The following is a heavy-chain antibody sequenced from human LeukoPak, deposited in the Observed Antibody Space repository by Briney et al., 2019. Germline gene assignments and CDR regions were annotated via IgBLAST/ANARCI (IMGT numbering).Heavy chain of an antibody. D-gene: IGHD5-24*01. Sequence: SSETLSLTCTVSGGSISSYYWSWIRQPPGKGLEWIGYIYYSGSTNYNPSLKSRVTISVDTSKNQFSLKLSSVTAADTAVYYCARDMGRDGYNALDYWGQGTLVTVSS. CDR3: ARDMGRDGYNALDY. V-gene: IGHV4-59*12. CDR1: GGSISSYY. CDR2: IYYSGST. J-gene: IGHJ4*02.